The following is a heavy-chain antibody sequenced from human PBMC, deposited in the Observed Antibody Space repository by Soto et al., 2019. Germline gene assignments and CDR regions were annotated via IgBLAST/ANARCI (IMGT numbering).Heavy chain of an antibody. CDR1: GGTFSSYA. J-gene: IGHJ4*02. CDR2: IIPIFGTA. Sequence: ASVKVSCKASGGTFSSYAISWVRQAPGQGLEWMGGIIPIFGTANYAQKFQGRVTITADESTSTAYMELSSLRSEDTAVYYCEKGYSGSYSTLDYWGQGTLVTVSS. CDR3: EKGYSGSYSTLDY. V-gene: IGHV1-69*13. D-gene: IGHD1-26*01.